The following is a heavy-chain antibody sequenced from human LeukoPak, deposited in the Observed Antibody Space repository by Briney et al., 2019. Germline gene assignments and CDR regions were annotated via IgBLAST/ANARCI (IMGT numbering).Heavy chain of an antibody. V-gene: IGHV1-2*02. D-gene: IGHD3-9*01. Sequence: GASVKVSCKASGYTFTGYYTHWVRQAPGQGLEWMGWINPNSGGTSYAQKFQGRVTMTRDTSVSTAYMELSRLRSDDTAVYYCARMSDILTGHYPQWFDPWGQGTLVTVSS. CDR2: INPNSGGT. CDR1: GYTFTGYY. J-gene: IGHJ5*02. CDR3: ARMSDILTGHYPQWFDP.